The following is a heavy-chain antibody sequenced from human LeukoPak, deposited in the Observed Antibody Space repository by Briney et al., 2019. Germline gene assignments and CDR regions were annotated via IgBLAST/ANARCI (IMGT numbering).Heavy chain of an antibody. CDR1: GFTFSSYS. CDR2: ISSSSSYI. Sequence: GGSLRLSCAASGFTFSSYSKNWVCQAPGKGLEWVSSISSSSSYIYYADPVKGRFTISRVNAKNSLYLQMNSLRAEDTAVYYCARSDSSSGPSPSFDYWGQGTLVTVSS. V-gene: IGHV3-21*01. D-gene: IGHD6-13*01. CDR3: ARSDSSSGPSPSFDY. J-gene: IGHJ4*02.